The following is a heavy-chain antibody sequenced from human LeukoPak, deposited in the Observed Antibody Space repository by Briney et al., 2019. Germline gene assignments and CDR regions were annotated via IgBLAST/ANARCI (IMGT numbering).Heavy chain of an antibody. D-gene: IGHD3-10*02. V-gene: IGHV3-30*02. J-gene: IGHJ6*04. CDR3: AELGITMIGGV. CDR1: GFTFSGYG. Sequence: GGSLRLSCAASGFTFSGYGMHWVRQAPGKVLEWVTFIRYDERNKYYADSVKGRFTISRDNAKNSPYRQMNSLRAEDTAVYYCAELGITMIGGVWGKGTTVTISS. CDR2: IRYDERNK.